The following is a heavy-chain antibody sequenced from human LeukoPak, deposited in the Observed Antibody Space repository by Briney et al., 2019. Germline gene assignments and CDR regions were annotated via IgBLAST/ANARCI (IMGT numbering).Heavy chain of an antibody. V-gene: IGHV5-51*01. Sequence: GESLKIPWQGSGYRFTDYWIAWVRQMPGKGREWMGVVYAGDTGSRYSPSFRGQVTISAAKANGTAYLQWNSLRASDTAIYYCARHTPGWMVRPYCFDFWGQGTLVPVSS. CDR1: GYRFTDYW. D-gene: IGHD3-10*01. J-gene: IGHJ4*02. CDR3: ARHTPGWMVRPYCFDF. CDR2: VYAGDTGS.